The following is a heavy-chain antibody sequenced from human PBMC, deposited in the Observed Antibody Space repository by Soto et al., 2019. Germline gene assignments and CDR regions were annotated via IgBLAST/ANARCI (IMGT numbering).Heavy chain of an antibody. CDR3: ARHWVFHCSGGGCLGGRANCFDS. CDR1: GGSISSSSFY. Sequence: SETLSLTCTVSGGSISSSSFYWVWIRQPPGKGLEWIGSIHYTGSTDYYPSLKSRVAISVDTSKNQFSLKLTSVTAADTVVYFCARHWVFHCSGGGCLGGRANCFDSWGQGTLVTVSS. J-gene: IGHJ5*01. CDR2: IHYTGST. D-gene: IGHD2-15*01. V-gene: IGHV4-39*01.